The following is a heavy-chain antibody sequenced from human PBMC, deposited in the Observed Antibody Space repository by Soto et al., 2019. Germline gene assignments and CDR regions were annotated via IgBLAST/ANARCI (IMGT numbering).Heavy chain of an antibody. CDR2: IYYSGST. V-gene: IGHV4-59*01. J-gene: IGHJ6*02. CDR3: ARLSGIYYYGMDV. CDR1: DGAISPYY. D-gene: IGHD3-10*01. Sequence: SETMSLSTTVSDGAISPYYWSWLRQPPGKGLEWVGYIYYSGSTNYNPSLKSRVTISVDTSKNQFSLKLSSVTAADTAVYYCARLSGIYYYGMDVWGQGTTVTVSS.